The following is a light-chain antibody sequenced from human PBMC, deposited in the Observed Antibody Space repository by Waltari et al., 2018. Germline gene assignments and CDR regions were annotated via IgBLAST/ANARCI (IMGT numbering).Light chain of an antibody. V-gene: IGKV3-20*01. CDR2: DAS. CDR3: QKYGTRPAT. Sequence: EIVLTQSPASLSLSPGDRVTLSCRASQSVGRTLAWYQQRPGQAPRLLIYDASSRATGIPDRFSGSGSGTDFSLTSSRLEPEDFAVYYCQKYGTRPATFGQGTKVEVK. J-gene: IGKJ1*01. CDR1: QSVGRT.